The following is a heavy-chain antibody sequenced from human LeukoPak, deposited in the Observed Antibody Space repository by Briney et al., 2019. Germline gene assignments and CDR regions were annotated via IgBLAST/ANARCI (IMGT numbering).Heavy chain of an antibody. Sequence: PGRSLRLSCAASGFTFSSYGMHWVRQAPGKGLEWVAVISYDGSNKYYADSVKGRFTISRDNSKNTLYLQMNSLRAEDTAVYYCAKDPRRSSSSYYYYYGMDVWGQGTTVTVSS. CDR1: GFTFSSYG. V-gene: IGHV3-30*18. CDR3: AKDPRRSSSSYYYYYGMDV. J-gene: IGHJ6*02. D-gene: IGHD6-6*01. CDR2: ISYDGSNK.